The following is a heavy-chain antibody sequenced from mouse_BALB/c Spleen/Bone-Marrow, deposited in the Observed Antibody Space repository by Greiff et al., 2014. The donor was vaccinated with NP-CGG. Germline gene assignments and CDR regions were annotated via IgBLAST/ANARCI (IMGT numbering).Heavy chain of an antibody. CDR1: GYSINSGYS. J-gene: IGHJ2*01. D-gene: IGHD2-1*01. CDR3: ARRNGNYYFDY. Sequence: EVQLQESGPDLVKPSQSLSLTCTVSGYSINSGYSWHWIRQFPGNKLEWMGYIHYSGTTNYNPSLNSRFSITRDTSKNQFFLQLNSVTTEDTATYYCARRNGNYYFDYWGQGTTLTVSS. V-gene: IGHV3-1*02. CDR2: IHYSGTT.